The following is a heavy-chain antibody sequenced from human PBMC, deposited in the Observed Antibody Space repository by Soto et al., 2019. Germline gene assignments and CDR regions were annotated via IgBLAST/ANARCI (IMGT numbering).Heavy chain of an antibody. CDR3: AYSSGHARFDY. D-gene: IGHD2-15*01. V-gene: IGHV3-15*01. CDR1: GFSFSDAW. J-gene: IGHJ4*02. CDR2: IRSKRDGETA. Sequence: GGSLRLSCAASGFSFSDAWMSWVRQVPGQGLEWVGHIRSKRDGETADYAAPVKGRFTISRDNSRNTLYLQILGLRAEDSAVYYCAYSSGHARFDYWGQGTLVTVSS.